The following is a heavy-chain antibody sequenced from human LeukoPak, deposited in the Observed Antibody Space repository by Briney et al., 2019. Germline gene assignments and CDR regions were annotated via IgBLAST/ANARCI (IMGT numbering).Heavy chain of an antibody. Sequence: GESLKISCKGSGYSFASYWIGWVRQMPGKGLEWMGIIYPGDSDTRYSPSFQGQVTISADKSIRTAYLQWSTLKASDTAMYYCAKTLNEVDLWYGPNDAFDIWGQGTMVTVSS. D-gene: IGHD3-10*01. CDR2: IYPGDSDT. J-gene: IGHJ3*02. CDR1: GYSFASYW. V-gene: IGHV5-51*01. CDR3: AKTLNEVDLWYGPNDAFDI.